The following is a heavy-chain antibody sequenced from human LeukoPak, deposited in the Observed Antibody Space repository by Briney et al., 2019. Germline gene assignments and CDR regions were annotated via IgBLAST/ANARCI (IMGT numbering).Heavy chain of an antibody. D-gene: IGHD2-21*01. J-gene: IGHJ6*03. CDR3: ATGVYCATTSCPGYQHYYYFMDV. CDR2: FDRKNGDT. Sequence: ASAKVSCKVSGVTLADLSMHWVRQALGKGLEWVGGFDRKNGDTIYAQRFRGRVTLTEDTSTGTAYMDLSSLSADVTAVYYCATGVYCATTSCPGYQHYYYFMDVWGKGTTVTVSS. CDR1: GVTLADLS. V-gene: IGHV1-24*01.